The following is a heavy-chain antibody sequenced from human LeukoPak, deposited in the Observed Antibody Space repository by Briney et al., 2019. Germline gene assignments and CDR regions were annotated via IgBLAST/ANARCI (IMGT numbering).Heavy chain of an antibody. CDR2: ISHSGATT. Sequence: GGSLRLSGAASGFTFSSYAMNWVRQAPGKGLDWVSAISHSGATTYYADSVKGRFTISRDNSKNTLFLQMNSLRAEDTALYYCAKAPPPYCSGGSCFDAFDIWGQGTVVTVSS. CDR1: GFTFSSYA. CDR3: AKAPPPYCSGGSCFDAFDI. J-gene: IGHJ3*02. V-gene: IGHV3-23*01. D-gene: IGHD2-15*01.